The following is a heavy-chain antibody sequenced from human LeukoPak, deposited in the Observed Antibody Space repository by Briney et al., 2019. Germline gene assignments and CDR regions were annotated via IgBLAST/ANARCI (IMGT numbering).Heavy chain of an antibody. Sequence: GGSLRLSCAASGFTFSSYAMSWVRQAPGKGLEWVSAISGSGGSTYYADSVKGRFTISRDNSKNTLYLQMNSLRAEDTAVYYCAKSVVDTAMGPEDYFDYWGQGTLVTVSS. V-gene: IGHV3-23*01. CDR1: GFTFSSYA. CDR3: AKSVVDTAMGPEDYFDY. CDR2: ISGSGGST. J-gene: IGHJ4*02. D-gene: IGHD5-18*01.